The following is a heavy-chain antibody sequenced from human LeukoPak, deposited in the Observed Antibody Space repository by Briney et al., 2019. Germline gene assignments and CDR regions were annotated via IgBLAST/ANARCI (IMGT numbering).Heavy chain of an antibody. CDR3: ARGVLYGSGSYYLTFDY. CDR1: GFTFTGYY. V-gene: IGHV1-2*02. D-gene: IGHD3-10*01. Sequence: GASVKVSCKASGFTFTGYYMHWVRQAPGQGLEWMGWINPNSGGTNYAQKFQGRVTMTRDTSITTAYMELSSLRSEDTAVYYCARGVLYGSGSYYLTFDYWGQGTLVTVSS. J-gene: IGHJ4*02. CDR2: INPNSGGT.